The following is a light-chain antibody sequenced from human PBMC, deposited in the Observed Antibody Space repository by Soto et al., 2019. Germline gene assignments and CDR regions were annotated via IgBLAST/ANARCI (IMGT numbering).Light chain of an antibody. CDR2: EVS. V-gene: IGLV2-23*02. CDR3: CSYAGSSTFYV. CDR1: SSDVGSYNL. Sequence: QSALTQPASVSGSPGQSITISCTGTSSDVGSYNLVSWYQQHPGKAPKLMIYEVSKWPSVVSNRFSGSKSGNTASLTISGLQAEDEADYYCCSYAGSSTFYVFGTGTKLTVL. J-gene: IGLJ1*01.